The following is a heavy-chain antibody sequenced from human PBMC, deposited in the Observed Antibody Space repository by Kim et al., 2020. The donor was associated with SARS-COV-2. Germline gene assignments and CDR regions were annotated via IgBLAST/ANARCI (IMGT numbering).Heavy chain of an antibody. CDR1: GFTFSSYG. CDR3: AKDRIFKYYYDSSGMYGMDV. CDR2: IWYDGSNK. V-gene: IGHV3-33*06. J-gene: IGHJ6*02. D-gene: IGHD3-22*01. Sequence: GESLRLSCAASGFTFSSYGMHWVRQAPGKGLEWVAVIWYDGSNKYYADSVKGRFTISRDNSKNTLYLQMNSLRAEDTAVYYCAKDRIFKYYYDSSGMYGMDVWGQGTTVTVSS.